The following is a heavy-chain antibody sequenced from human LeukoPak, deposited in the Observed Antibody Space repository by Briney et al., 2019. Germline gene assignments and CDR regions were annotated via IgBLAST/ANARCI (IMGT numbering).Heavy chain of an antibody. CDR1: GFTFDDYA. CDR2: ISGDGGST. D-gene: IGHD3-10*01. CDR3: ARGYTYNYGSGTFDP. Sequence: GGSLRLSCAASGFTFDDYAMHWVRQAPGKGLEWVSLISGDGGSTYYADSVKGRFTISRDNAKNSLYLQMNSLRAEDTAVYYCARGYTYNYGSGTFDPWGQGTLVTVSS. V-gene: IGHV3-43*02. J-gene: IGHJ5*02.